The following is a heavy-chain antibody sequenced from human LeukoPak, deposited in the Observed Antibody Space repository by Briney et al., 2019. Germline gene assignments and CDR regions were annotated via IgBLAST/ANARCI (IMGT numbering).Heavy chain of an antibody. D-gene: IGHD1-1*01. V-gene: IGHV4-59*01. J-gene: IGHJ5*02. CDR3: ARGTTENLGWFDP. CDR2: IYYSGST. CDR1: GGSISSYY. Sequence: SETLSLTCTVSGGSISSYYWSWIRQPPGKGLEWIGYIYYSGSTNYNPSLKSRVTISADTSKNQFSLKLISVTAADTAVYYCARGTTENLGWFDPWGPGTLVTVSS.